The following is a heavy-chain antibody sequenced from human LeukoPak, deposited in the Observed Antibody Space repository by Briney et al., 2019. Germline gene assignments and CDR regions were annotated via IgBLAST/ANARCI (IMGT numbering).Heavy chain of an antibody. D-gene: IGHD1-7*01. CDR3: STGTTEYYFDY. J-gene: IGHJ4*02. CDR2: ISYDGSNK. CDR1: GFTFSSYA. V-gene: IGHV3-30-3*01. Sequence: GGSLRLSCAASGFTFSSYAMHWVRQAPGKGLEWVAVISYDGSNKYYADSVKGRFTISKDNSKNTLYLQMNSLRAEDTAVYYCSTGTTEYYFDYWGQGTLVTVSS.